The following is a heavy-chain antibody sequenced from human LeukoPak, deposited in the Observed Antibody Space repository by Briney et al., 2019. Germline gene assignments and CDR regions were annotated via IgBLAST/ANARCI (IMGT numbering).Heavy chain of an antibody. V-gene: IGHV4-39*07. Sequence: SETLSLTCTVSGGSISSSSYYWGWIRQPPGKGLEWIGSIYYSGSTYYNPSLKSRVTISVDTSKNQFSLKLSSVTAADTAVYYCARETRSSGWYHVDYWGQGTLVTVSS. D-gene: IGHD6-19*01. CDR1: GGSISSSSYY. CDR3: ARETRSSGWYHVDY. CDR2: IYYSGST. J-gene: IGHJ4*02.